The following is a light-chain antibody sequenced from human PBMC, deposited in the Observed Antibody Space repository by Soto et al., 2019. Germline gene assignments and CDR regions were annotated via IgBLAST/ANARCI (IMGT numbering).Light chain of an antibody. V-gene: IGKV3-20*01. J-gene: IGKJ5*01. CDR3: HQYDGSPIT. CDR1: QTVTRSY. CDR2: GIS. Sequence: EIVLTQSPGTLSLSPGERSTLSCSSSQTVTRSYLAWYQHKPGQAPRLLISGISRRAPGIPDRFSGDGSGTDFTLTISRLEPEDYAVYYCHQYDGSPITFGQGTRLEIK.